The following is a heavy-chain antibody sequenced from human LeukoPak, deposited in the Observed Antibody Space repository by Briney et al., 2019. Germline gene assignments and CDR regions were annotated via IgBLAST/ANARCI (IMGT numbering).Heavy chain of an antibody. V-gene: IGHV3-30*18. D-gene: IGHD3-22*01. CDR2: ISYDGSNK. CDR1: GFTFSSYG. CDR3: AKSGGYYDSSGYSQQWRFDY. J-gene: IGHJ4*02. Sequence: PGGSLRLSCAASGFTFSSYGMHWVRQAPGKGLEWVAVISYDGSNKYYADSVKGRFTISGDNSKNTLYLQMNSLRAEDTAVYYCAKSGGYYDSSGYSQQWRFDYWGQGTLVTVSS.